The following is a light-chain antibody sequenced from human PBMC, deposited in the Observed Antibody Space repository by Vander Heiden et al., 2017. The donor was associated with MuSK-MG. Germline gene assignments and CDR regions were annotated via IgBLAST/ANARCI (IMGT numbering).Light chain of an antibody. Sequence: EIVMTQSPATLSVSPGERATLSCRASQRIGSNLAWYQQKPGQAPRLLIYGASTRATGIPATFSGSGSGAEFTLTISSLQSEDFGVYYCHQYFNWPRTFGPGTKVDL. CDR1: QRIGSN. J-gene: IGKJ3*01. V-gene: IGKV3D-15*01. CDR3: HQYFNWPRT. CDR2: GAS.